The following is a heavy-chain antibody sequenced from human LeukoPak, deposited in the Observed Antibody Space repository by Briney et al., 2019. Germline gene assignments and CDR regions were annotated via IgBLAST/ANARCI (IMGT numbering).Heavy chain of an antibody. J-gene: IGHJ4*02. V-gene: IGHV4-39*01. CDR2: IYYSGST. Sequence: SETLSLTCTVSGGSISSSSYYWGWIRQPPGKGLEWIASIYYSGSTYYNPSLKSRVTISVDTSKNQFSLKLSSVTAADTAVYYCARASRNYGDYVNFDYWGQGTLVTVSS. D-gene: IGHD4-17*01. CDR1: GGSISSSSYY. CDR3: ARASRNYGDYVNFDY.